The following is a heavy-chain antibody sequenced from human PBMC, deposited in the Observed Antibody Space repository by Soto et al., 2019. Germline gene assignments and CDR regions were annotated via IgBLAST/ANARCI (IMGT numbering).Heavy chain of an antibody. CDR2: IYHSGTT. CDR1: GGSVSSYY. CDR3: ARQLSMSYFDY. Sequence: LSLTCTVSGGSVSSYYWSWFRQPPGKGLEWIGYIYHSGTTNYNPSVKSRVTISIDTSKNQFSLKLSSVVAADTAVYYCARQLSMSYFDYWGQGTLVTVSS. J-gene: IGHJ4*02. V-gene: IGHV4-59*02. D-gene: IGHD3-22*01.